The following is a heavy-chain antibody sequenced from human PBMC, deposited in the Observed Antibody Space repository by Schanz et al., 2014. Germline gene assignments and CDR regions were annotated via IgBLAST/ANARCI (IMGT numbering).Heavy chain of an antibody. CDR2: INPTGGST. D-gene: IGHD1-26*01. J-gene: IGHJ4*02. CDR3: ARDRDQWDGNYLDY. V-gene: IGHV1-46*01. CDR1: GYTFIGYY. Sequence: QVQLVQSGAELKRPGASVKVSCKASGYTFIGYYIHWVRQAPGQGLEWMGIINPTGGSTTYAEKFQGRVTMTTDTSTSTVYMELRSLTSDDSAVYYCARDRDQWDGNYLDYWGQGTLVTVSS.